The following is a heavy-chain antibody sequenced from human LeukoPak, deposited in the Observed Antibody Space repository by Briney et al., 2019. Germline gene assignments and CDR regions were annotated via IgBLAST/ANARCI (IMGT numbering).Heavy chain of an antibody. CDR2: VYYSGST. Sequence: SETLSLTCTVSGGSISSYYWSWIRQPPGQGLEWIGYVYYSGSTNYNPSLKSRVTISVDTSKNQFSLKLSSVTAADTAVYYCAEGDYYDSSGYFVWGQGTLVTVSS. CDR3: AEGDYYDSSGYFV. V-gene: IGHV4-59*01. J-gene: IGHJ4*02. D-gene: IGHD3-22*01. CDR1: GGSISSYY.